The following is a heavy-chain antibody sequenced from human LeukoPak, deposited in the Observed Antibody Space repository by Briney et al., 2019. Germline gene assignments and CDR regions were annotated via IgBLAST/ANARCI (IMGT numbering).Heavy chain of an antibody. V-gene: IGHV4-34*01. Sequence: SETLSLTCAVYGGSFSGYYWSWIRQPPGKGLEWIGEINHSGSTNYNPSLKSRVTISVDTSKNQFSLKLSSVTAADTAVYYCARARSSGWRWYFDLWGRGTLVTVSS. D-gene: IGHD6-19*01. CDR3: ARARSSGWRWYFDL. J-gene: IGHJ2*01. CDR1: GGSFSGYY. CDR2: INHSGST.